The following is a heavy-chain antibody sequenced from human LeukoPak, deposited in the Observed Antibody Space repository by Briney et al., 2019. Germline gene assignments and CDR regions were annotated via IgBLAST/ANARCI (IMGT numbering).Heavy chain of an antibody. CDR1: GFTLRRYT. CDR3: ARVTIFGVIMNDAFDL. J-gene: IGHJ3*01. V-gene: IGHV3-21*01. CDR2: ISTSSTYI. Sequence: AGGSLRLSCAASGFTLRRYTMNWVRQAPGKGLEWVSSISTSSTYIYYADSVKGRSTISRDNAKNSLYLQMNSLRAEDTAVYYCARVTIFGVIMNDAFDLWGQGTMVTVSS. D-gene: IGHD3-3*01.